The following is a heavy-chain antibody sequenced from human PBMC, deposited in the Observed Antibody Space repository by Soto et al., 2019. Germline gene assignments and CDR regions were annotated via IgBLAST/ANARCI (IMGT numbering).Heavy chain of an antibody. Sequence: QVQLQQWRAGLLKPSETLSLTCAVSGWSFRGFYWTWILQSPGQRLEWLGDIDHVGITNYNPSLKRRFSIPVDTAKSQFSLRLSSVTAADTAVYYCARAHDLCVGRQQPVDSWGQGTLVTVSS. CDR2: IDHVGIT. D-gene: IGHD2-15*01. CDR3: ARAHDLCVGRQQPVDS. CDR1: GWSFRGFY. J-gene: IGHJ4*02. V-gene: IGHV4-34*01.